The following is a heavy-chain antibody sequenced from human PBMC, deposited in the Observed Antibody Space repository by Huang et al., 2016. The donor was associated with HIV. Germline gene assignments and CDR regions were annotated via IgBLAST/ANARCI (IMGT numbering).Heavy chain of an antibody. V-gene: IGHV4-34*01. CDR2: INHSERT. Sequence: QVQLQQWGAGLLRPSETLSLTCAVSGGSFSGYYGTWIRQPPGKGLEWIGEINHSERTNSNPSLKSGVTISVDTSRNQFSLTLTSVTAADTAVYYCARGQGGYYYYYMDVWGKGTTVTVSS. J-gene: IGHJ6*03. CDR1: GGSFSGYY. CDR3: ARGQGGYYYYYMDV.